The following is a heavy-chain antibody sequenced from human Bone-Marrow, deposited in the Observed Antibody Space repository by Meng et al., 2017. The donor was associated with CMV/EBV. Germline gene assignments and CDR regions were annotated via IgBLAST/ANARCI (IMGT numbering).Heavy chain of an antibody. CDR1: GDSVSNNDVA. CDR2: TYYNSKWYN. Sequence: LRLSCAISGDSVSNNDVAWNWIRQSPLRGLEWLGRTYYNSKWYNEYAVSVKSRIIFNADTSQNQFSLQLNSVSPEDTAVYYCARGASRSLDYWGQGTLVTVYS. V-gene: IGHV6-1*01. CDR3: ARGASRSLDY. J-gene: IGHJ4*02. D-gene: IGHD3-16*01.